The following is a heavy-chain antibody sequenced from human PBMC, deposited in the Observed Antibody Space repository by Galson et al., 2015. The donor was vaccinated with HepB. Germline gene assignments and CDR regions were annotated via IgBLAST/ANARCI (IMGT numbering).Heavy chain of an antibody. V-gene: IGHV4-31*03. CDR1: GGSISSGGYY. J-gene: IGHJ4*02. CDR3: AGGRDGYNTFDY. Sequence: TLSLTCTVSGGSISSGGYYWSWIRQHPGKGLEWIGYIYYSGSTYYNPSLKSRVTISVDTSKNQFSLKLSSVTAADTAVYYCAGGRDGYNTFDYWGQGTLVTVSS. CDR2: IYYSGST. D-gene: IGHD5-24*01.